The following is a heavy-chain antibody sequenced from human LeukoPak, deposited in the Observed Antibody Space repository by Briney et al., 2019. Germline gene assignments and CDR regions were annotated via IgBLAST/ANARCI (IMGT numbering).Heavy chain of an antibody. J-gene: IGHJ4*02. CDR2: IYYSGST. D-gene: IGHD1-26*01. V-gene: IGHV4-59*02. CDR3: ARSVGSERDFDY. CDR1: GGSVSTYY. Sequence: PSETLSLTCTVSGGSVSTYYWSWIRQPPGKGLEWIGYIYYSGSTNYNPSLKSRVTVSVDTSKNQFSLKLSSVTAADTAVYYCARSVGSERDFDYWGQGTLVTVSS.